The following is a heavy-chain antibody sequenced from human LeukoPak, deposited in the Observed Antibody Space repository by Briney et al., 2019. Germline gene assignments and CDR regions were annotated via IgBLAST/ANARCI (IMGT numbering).Heavy chain of an antibody. D-gene: IGHD5-12*01. CDR2: ISSSSSYI. Sequence: PGGSLRLSCAASGFTFSSYGMNWVRQAPGKGLEWVSSISSSSSYIYYADSVKGRFTISRDNAKNSLYLQMNSLRAEDTAVYYCARDGYSGYPNFDYWGQGTLVTVSS. CDR1: GFTFSSYG. V-gene: IGHV3-21*01. J-gene: IGHJ4*02. CDR3: ARDGYSGYPNFDY.